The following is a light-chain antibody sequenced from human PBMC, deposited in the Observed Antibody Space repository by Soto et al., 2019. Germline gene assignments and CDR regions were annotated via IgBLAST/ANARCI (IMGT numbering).Light chain of an antibody. J-gene: IGLJ2*01. Sequence: QSALTQPASVSGAPGQSITISCTGTSSDIGAYNFVSWYQQHPGKAPKLMLYDVNIRPSGVSNRFAGSKSANTAPRTISRPQAEDEDDYYCTSWSTRTPMLFGGGTPLTVL. CDR1: SSDIGAYNF. V-gene: IGLV2-14*03. CDR2: DVN. CDR3: TSWSTRTPML.